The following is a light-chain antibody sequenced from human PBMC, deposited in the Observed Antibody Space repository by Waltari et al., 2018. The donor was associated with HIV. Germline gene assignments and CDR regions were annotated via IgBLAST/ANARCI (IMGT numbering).Light chain of an antibody. J-gene: IGKJ3*01. CDR3: QQSYESPFN. CDR2: SAS. CDR1: QAISSY. Sequence: DIQLTQSPASLSASLGDRVVITCRASQAISSYLNLYQQKAGKAPVLLVYSASTLQTGAPPRFRGSGSGRDFTLSISDLQPEDFATYFCQQSYESPFNFGPGTK. V-gene: IGKV1-39*01.